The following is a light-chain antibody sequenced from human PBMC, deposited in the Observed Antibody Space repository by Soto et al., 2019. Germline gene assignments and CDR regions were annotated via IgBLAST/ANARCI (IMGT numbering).Light chain of an antibody. Sequence: QSVLTQPASVSGSPGQSITISCTGTSSDVGNYDYVSWFQHHPGKAPKLMIFDVSDRPSGVSLRFSGSKSGNTASLTISGLHADDEADYYCTSYIGGFSHVFGTGTKVTVL. CDR1: SSDVGNYDY. CDR2: DVS. CDR3: TSYIGGFSHV. V-gene: IGLV2-14*01. J-gene: IGLJ1*01.